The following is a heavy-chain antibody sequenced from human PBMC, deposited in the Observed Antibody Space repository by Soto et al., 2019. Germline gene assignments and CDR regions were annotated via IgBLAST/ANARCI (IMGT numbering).Heavy chain of an antibody. CDR1: GFTFSSYA. CDR2: ISGSGGST. V-gene: IGHV3-23*01. J-gene: IGHJ4*02. D-gene: IGHD3-22*01. CDR3: AKVGDSSGYWILAGYFDY. Sequence: GGSLRLSCAASGFTFSSYAMSWVRQAPGKGLEWVSAISGSGGSTYYADSVKGRFTISRDNSKNTLYLQMNSPRAEDTAVYYCAKVGDSSGYWILAGYFDYWGQGTLVTVSS.